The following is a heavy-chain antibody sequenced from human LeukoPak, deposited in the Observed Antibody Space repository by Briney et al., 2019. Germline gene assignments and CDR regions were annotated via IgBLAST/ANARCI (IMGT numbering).Heavy chain of an antibody. CDR3: ARAVDVADY. CDR1: GFIFTDHW. J-gene: IGHJ4*02. V-gene: IGHV3-7*01. Sequence: GGSLRLSCVASGFIFTDHWMSWVRQAPGKGLDWVANIKEDESAKFYADSVRGRFPISRDNAKNSVYLEMNNLRVEDTAVYYCARAVDVADYWGRGTLVTVSS. CDR2: IKEDESAK. D-gene: IGHD3-16*01.